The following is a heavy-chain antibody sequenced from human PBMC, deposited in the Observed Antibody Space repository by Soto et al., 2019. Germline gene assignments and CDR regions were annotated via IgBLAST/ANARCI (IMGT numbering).Heavy chain of an antibody. J-gene: IGHJ4*02. Sequence: GASVKVSCKASGYTFTGYYMHWVRQAPGQGLEWMGWINPNSGGTNYAQNFQGWVTMTRDTSISTAYMELSRLRSDDTAVYYCASVGTGIAAAGTGTFFDYWGQGTLVTVSS. CDR1: GYTFTGYY. CDR3: ASVGTGIAAAGTGTFFDY. CDR2: INPNSGGT. V-gene: IGHV1-2*04. D-gene: IGHD6-13*01.